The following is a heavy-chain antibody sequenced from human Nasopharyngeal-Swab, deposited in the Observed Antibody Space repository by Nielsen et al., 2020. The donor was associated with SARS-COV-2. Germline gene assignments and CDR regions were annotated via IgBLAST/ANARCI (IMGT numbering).Heavy chain of an antibody. V-gene: IGHV3-74*01. CDR2: INSDGSST. CDR1: GFTFSSYW. D-gene: IGHD4-17*01. CDR3: ARDLRDVSDYGDYVPFDY. Sequence: GESLKISCAASGFTFSSYWMHWVRQAPGKGLVWVSRINSDGSSTSYADSVKGRFTISRDNAKNTLYPQMNSLRAEDTAVYYCARDLRDVSDYGDYVPFDYWGQGTLVTVSS. J-gene: IGHJ4*02.